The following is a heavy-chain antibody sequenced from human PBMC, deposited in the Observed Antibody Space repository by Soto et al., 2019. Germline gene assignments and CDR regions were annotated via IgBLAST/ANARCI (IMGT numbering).Heavy chain of an antibody. V-gene: IGHV4-31*03. D-gene: IGHD3-22*01. J-gene: IGHJ4*02. Sequence: QVQLQESGPGLVKPSQTLSLTCTVSGGSIRSGGYYWNWIRQHPGKGLEWIGYIYYTGSTNYNPSLQSRVPMSVDTSKNQFSLKLSSVTAADTAVYYCATRYSSGYYFYFDYWGQGTLVTVSS. CDR2: IYYTGST. CDR3: ATRYSSGYYFYFDY. CDR1: GGSIRSGGYY.